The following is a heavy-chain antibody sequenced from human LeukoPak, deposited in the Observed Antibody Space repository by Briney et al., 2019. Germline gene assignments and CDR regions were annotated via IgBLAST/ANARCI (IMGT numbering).Heavy chain of an antibody. J-gene: IGHJ4*02. D-gene: IGHD4-23*01. Sequence: PSETLSLTCTVSGGSISSSSYYWGWIRQPPGQGLEWIGEINHSGSTNYNPSLKSRVTISVDTSKNQFSLKLSSVTAADTAVYYCASRRSTTVVTPDFDYWGQGTLVTVSS. CDR1: GGSISSSSYY. CDR2: INHSGST. V-gene: IGHV4-39*07. CDR3: ASRRSTTVVTPDFDY.